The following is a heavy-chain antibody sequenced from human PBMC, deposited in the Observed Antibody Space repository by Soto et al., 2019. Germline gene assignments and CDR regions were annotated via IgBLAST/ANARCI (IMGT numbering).Heavy chain of an antibody. J-gene: IGHJ5*02. D-gene: IGHD3-3*01. CDR2: IYYSGST. CDR1: GGSISSYY. Sequence: PSETLSLTCTVSGGSISSYYWSWIRQPPGKGLEWIGYIYYSGSTNYNPSLKSRATISVDTSKNQFSLKLSSVTAADTAVYYCARGVGHWDFWRDHNQQNWFDPWGQGTLVTVSS. V-gene: IGHV4-59*01. CDR3: ARGVGHWDFWRDHNQQNWFDP.